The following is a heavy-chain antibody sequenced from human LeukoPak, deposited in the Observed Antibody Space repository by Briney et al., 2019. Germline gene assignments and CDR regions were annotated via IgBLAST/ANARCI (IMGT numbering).Heavy chain of an antibody. CDR1: GGSISSGDYY. CDR3: ARDSGSGSYYNGFDY. J-gene: IGHJ4*02. V-gene: IGHV4-30-4*01. CDR2: IYYSGST. D-gene: IGHD3-10*01. Sequence: SQTLSLTCTVSGGSISSGDYYWSWIRQPPGKGLEWIGFIYYSGSTYYNPSLKSRITISLDKSKSQFSLRLNSVTAADTAVYYCARDSGSGSYYNGFDYWGQGTLVTVSS.